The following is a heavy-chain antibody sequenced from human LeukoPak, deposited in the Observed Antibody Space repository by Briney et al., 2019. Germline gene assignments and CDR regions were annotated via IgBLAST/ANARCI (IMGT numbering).Heavy chain of an antibody. V-gene: IGHV3-48*04. D-gene: IGHD3-10*01. CDR2: ISISGSTI. Sequence: PGGSLRLSCAASGFTFSSYSMNWVRQAPGKGLEWLSYISISGSTIYYADSVKGRFTISRDNAKNSLYLQMNSLRAEDTAVYYCARGGGYGSGSHYYFDYWGQGTLVTVSS. CDR3: ARGGGYGSGSHYYFDY. CDR1: GFTFSSYS. J-gene: IGHJ4*02.